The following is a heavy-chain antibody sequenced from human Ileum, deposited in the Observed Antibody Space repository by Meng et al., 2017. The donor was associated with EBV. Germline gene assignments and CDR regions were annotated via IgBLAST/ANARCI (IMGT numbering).Heavy chain of an antibody. CDR2: IYYSGST. V-gene: IGHV4-39*01. Sequence: QLQLQESGPGLVKPSETLSVSCQVSGGSISLSTYYWGWIRQSPGRGLEWIASIYYSGSTYYNPSLQSRVTISVDTSKNQFSLKMNSVTAADTAVYYCAKTVGDFWSGGIDYWGQGTLVTVSS. CDR1: GGSISLSTYY. D-gene: IGHD3-3*01. J-gene: IGHJ4*02. CDR3: AKTVGDFWSGGIDY.